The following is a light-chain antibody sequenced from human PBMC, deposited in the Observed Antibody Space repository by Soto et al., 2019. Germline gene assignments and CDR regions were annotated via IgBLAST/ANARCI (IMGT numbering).Light chain of an antibody. V-gene: IGKV3-11*01. Sequence: EVVSTQSPVTLSLSPGERATLSYRASQSFRGLLAWYQQKPGQAPRLLIYDAYNRATGIPPRFSGSGSGTDFTLTISSLEPEDSAVYYCQQRHMWPITFGQGTRLEIK. CDR3: QQRHMWPIT. J-gene: IGKJ5*01. CDR1: QSFRGL. CDR2: DAY.